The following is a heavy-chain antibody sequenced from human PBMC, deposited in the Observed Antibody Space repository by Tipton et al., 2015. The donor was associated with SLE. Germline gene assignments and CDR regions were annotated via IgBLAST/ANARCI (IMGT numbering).Heavy chain of an antibody. J-gene: IGHJ3*02. Sequence: LRLSCAASGFTFSDYYMSWIRQPPGKGLEWIGSIYYSGSTYYNPSLKSRVTISVDTSKNQFSLKLSSVTAADTAVYYCARVRSDIVVVVAATYAFDIWGQGTMVTVSS. CDR2: IYYSGST. V-gene: IGHV4-38-2*01. D-gene: IGHD2-15*01. CDR3: ARVRSDIVVVVAATYAFDI. CDR1: GFTFSDYY.